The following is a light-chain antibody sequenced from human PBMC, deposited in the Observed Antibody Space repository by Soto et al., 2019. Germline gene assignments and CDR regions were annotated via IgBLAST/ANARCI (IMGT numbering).Light chain of an antibody. CDR3: SSYTSSSAL. J-gene: IGLJ1*01. CDR2: AVT. Sequence: QSALTQPASVSGSPGQSITISCTGTSSDVGGYNYVSWYQQHPGKAPKLMIYAVTDRPSGVSSRFSGSKSGNTASLTISRLQAEDEADYYCSSYTSSSALFGTGTKVTVL. V-gene: IGLV2-14*01. CDR1: SSDVGGYNY.